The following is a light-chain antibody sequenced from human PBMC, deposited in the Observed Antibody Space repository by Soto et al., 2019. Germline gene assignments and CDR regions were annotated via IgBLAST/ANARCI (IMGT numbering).Light chain of an antibody. CDR1: QGISSY. J-gene: IGKJ5*01. CDR2: AAS. CDR3: QQLNSYSIT. Sequence: IQLTQSPSSLSASVGDRVTITCRASQGISSYLAWYQQKAGKAPKPLIFAASTLQSGVPSRFSGSGSGTDFTLTISSLQPEDFATYYCQQLNSYSITFGQGTRLEIK. V-gene: IGKV1-9*01.